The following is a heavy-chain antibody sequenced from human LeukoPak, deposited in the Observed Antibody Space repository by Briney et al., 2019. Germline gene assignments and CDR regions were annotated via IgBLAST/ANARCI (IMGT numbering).Heavy chain of an antibody. Sequence: PGGPLRLSCAASGFTFSSYAMSWVRQAPGKGLEWVSAISGSGGSTYYADSVKGRFTISRDNSKNTLYLQMNSLRAEDTAVYYCAKDKGYCSGGSCYEMPQGYMDVWGKGTTVTVSS. D-gene: IGHD2-15*01. CDR3: AKDKGYCSGGSCYEMPQGYMDV. J-gene: IGHJ6*03. CDR1: GFTFSSYA. CDR2: ISGSGGST. V-gene: IGHV3-23*01.